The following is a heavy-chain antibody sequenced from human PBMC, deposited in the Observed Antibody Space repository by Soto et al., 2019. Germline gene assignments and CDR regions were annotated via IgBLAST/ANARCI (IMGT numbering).Heavy chain of an antibody. CDR3: ARTVLGPDLLADSFVDYYYYMDV. Sequence: PSDTLSLTCTISGGYISKLYRSWILQPPGKGLEWIGYVYYTGSTSYNPSLKRRVTFSADSSRGQFSLRLNSVTAADTAVYYCARTVLGPDLLADSFVDYYYYMDVSGQGTTVTVSS. D-gene: IGHD3-9*01. CDR2: VYYTGST. CDR1: GGYISKLY. J-gene: IGHJ6*03. V-gene: IGHV4-59*08.